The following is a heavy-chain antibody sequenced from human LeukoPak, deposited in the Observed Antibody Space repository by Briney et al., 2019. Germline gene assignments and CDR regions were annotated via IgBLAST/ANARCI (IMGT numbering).Heavy chain of an antibody. CDR2: MNPNSGNT. V-gene: IGHV1-8*02. J-gene: IGHJ4*02. D-gene: IGHD6-19*01. CDR3: ARFFSGWYRYNDY. Sequence: GASVKVSCKASGYTFTGYYMHWVRQAPGQGLAWMGWMNPNSGNTGYAQKFQGRVTMTRNTSISTAYMELSSLRSEDTAVYYCARFFSGWYRYNDYWGQGTLVTVSS. CDR1: GYTFTGYY.